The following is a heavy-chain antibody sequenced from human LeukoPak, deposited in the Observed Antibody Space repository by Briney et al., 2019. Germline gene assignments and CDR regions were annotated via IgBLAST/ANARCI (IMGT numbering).Heavy chain of an antibody. D-gene: IGHD1-26*01. V-gene: IGHV3-23*01. J-gene: IGHJ4*02. Sequence: GGSLRLSCAASGFTLSSYAMSWVRQAPGKGLEWVSAISGSGGSTYYAAAVEGRFSISRDNSKNTLYLQMNSLRAEDTAVYYCAKDYEEWVVGAFFDYWGQGTLLTVSS. CDR1: GFTLSSYA. CDR2: ISGSGGST. CDR3: AKDYEEWVVGAFFDY.